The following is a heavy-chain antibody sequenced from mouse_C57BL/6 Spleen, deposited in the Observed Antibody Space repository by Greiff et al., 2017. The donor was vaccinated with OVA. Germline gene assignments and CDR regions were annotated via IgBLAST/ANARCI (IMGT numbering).Heavy chain of an antibody. V-gene: IGHV1-50*01. J-gene: IGHJ2*01. Sequence: VQLQQPGAELVKPGASVKLSCKASGYTFTSYWMQWVKQRPGQGLEWIGEIDPSDSYTNYNQKFKGKATLTVDTSSSTAYMQRSSLTSEDSAVYYCARWVDYWGQGTTLTVSS. CDR3: ARWVDY. CDR2: IDPSDSYT. CDR1: GYTFTSYW.